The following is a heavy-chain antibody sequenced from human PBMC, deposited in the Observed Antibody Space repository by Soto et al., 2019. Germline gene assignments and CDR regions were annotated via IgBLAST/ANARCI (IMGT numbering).Heavy chain of an antibody. CDR2: INAGNGNT. J-gene: IGHJ4*02. V-gene: IGHV1-3*01. Sequence: QVQLVQSGAEVKKPGASVKVSCKASGYTFTSYAMHWVRQAPGQRLEWMGWINAGNGNTKYSQKFQGRVTITRDTSASTAYMELSSLRSEDTAVYYCARVVRFLEWLLFDYWGQGTLVTVSS. CDR1: GYTFTSYA. D-gene: IGHD3-3*01. CDR3: ARVVRFLEWLLFDY.